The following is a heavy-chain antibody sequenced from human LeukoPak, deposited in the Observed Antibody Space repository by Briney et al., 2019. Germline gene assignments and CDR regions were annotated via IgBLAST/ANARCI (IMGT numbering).Heavy chain of an antibody. D-gene: IGHD3-10*01. CDR1: GYIFTHYW. Sequence: GESLKISCKASGYIFTHYWIAWVRQMPGKGLEWMGIIYPADSDTTYSPSFQGQVTISADKSTNTAYLQWSSLKASDTDMYYCAKGTLVGGFDYWGQGTLVTVSS. J-gene: IGHJ4*02. CDR2: IYPADSDT. V-gene: IGHV5-51*01. CDR3: AKGTLVGGFDY.